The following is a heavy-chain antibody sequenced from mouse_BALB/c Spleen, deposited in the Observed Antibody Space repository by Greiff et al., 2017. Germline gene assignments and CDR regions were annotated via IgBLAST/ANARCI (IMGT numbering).Heavy chain of an antibody. D-gene: IGHD1-1*01. V-gene: IGHV2-6-7*01. J-gene: IGHJ1*01. CDR1: GFSLTGYG. Sequence: QVQLKESGPGLVAPSQSLSITCTVSGFSLTGYGVNWVRQPPGKGLEWLGMIWGDGSTDYNSALKSRLSISKDNSKSQVFLKMNSLQTDDTARYYCARAVGSSSYWYFDVWGAGTTVTVSS. CDR3: ARAVGSSSYWYFDV. CDR2: IWGDGST.